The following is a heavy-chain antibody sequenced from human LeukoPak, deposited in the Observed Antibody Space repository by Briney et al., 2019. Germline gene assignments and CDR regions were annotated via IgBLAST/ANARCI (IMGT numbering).Heavy chain of an antibody. CDR1: GGTFISYA. Sequence: SVKVSCKASGGTFISYAISWVRQAPGQGLEWMGGIIPIFGTANYAQKFQGRVTITADESTSTAYMELSSLRSEDTAVYYCARASRPIAVAGTPFDYWGQGTLVTVSS. V-gene: IGHV1-69*13. D-gene: IGHD6-19*01. CDR3: ARASRPIAVAGTPFDY. J-gene: IGHJ4*02. CDR2: IIPIFGTA.